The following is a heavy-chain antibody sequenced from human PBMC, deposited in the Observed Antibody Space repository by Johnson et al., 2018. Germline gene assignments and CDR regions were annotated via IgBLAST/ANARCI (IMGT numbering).Heavy chain of an antibody. J-gene: IGHJ4*02. CDR3: ARETVTSSSFFDY. CDR2: ISYDGINK. D-gene: IGHD4-17*01. Sequence: QVQLVQSGGGVVQPGRSLRLSCAASGFTFSNYAMHWVRQAPGKGLEWVTVISYDGINKSYADSVKGRFTISGDNSKNTLYLQMNSLRADDTAVYYCARETVTSSSFFDYWGQGTLVTVSS. CDR1: GFTFSNYA. V-gene: IGHV3-30*04.